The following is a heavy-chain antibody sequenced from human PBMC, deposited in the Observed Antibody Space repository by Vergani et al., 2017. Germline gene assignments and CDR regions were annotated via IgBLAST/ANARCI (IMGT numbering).Heavy chain of an antibody. D-gene: IGHD4-23*01. J-gene: IGHJ4*02. Sequence: QVQLQESGPGLVKPSETLSLTCTVSGGSVSSGSYYWSWIRQPPGKGLEWIGYIYYSGSTNYNPSLKSRVTISVDTSKNQVSLKLSSVTAADTAVYYCARDSGVVTSYDYWGQGTLVTVSS. V-gene: IGHV4-61*01. CDR1: GGSVSSGSYY. CDR2: IYYSGST. CDR3: ARDSGVVTSYDY.